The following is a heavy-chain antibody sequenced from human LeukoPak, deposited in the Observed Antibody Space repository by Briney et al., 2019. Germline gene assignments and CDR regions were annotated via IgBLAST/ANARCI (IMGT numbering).Heavy chain of an antibody. Sequence: PSETLSLTCTVSGGSVSSGSYYWSWIRQPAGKGLEWIGRIYTSGSTNYNPSLKSRVTISVDTSKNQFSLKLSSVTAADTAVYYCARVRYSSSWYWFDPWGQGTLVTVSS. CDR2: IYTSGST. J-gene: IGHJ5*02. V-gene: IGHV4-61*02. CDR3: ARVRYSSSWYWFDP. CDR1: GGSVSSGSYY. D-gene: IGHD6-13*01.